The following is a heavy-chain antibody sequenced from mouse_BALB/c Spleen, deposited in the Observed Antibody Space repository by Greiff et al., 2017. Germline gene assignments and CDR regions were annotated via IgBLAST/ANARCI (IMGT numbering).Heavy chain of an antibody. D-gene: IGHD1-1*02. CDR3: ARDGGKAWFAY. J-gene: IGHJ3*01. CDR1: GFTFTDYY. V-gene: IGHV7-3*02. Sequence: EVKVVESGGGLVQPGGSLRLSCATSGFTFTDYYMSWVRQHPGKALEWLGFIRNKANGYTTEYSASVKGRFTISRDNSQSILYLQMNTLRAEDSATYYCARDGGKAWFAYWGQGTLVTVSA. CDR2: IRNKANGYTT.